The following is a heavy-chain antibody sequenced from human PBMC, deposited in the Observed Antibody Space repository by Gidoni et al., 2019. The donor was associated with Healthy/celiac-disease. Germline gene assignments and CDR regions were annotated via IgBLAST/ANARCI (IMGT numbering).Heavy chain of an antibody. Sequence: QGQLVESGGGGVQPGRARRLSGAASGFTFSSYAMHWVRQAPGKGLEWVAVLSYDGSNKYYADSVKGRFTISRDNSKNTLYLQMNSLRAEDTAVYYCARGRAGFQHWGQGTLVTVSS. CDR3: ARGRAGFQH. CDR1: GFTFSSYA. D-gene: IGHD6-25*01. CDR2: LSYDGSNK. V-gene: IGHV3-30-3*01. J-gene: IGHJ1*01.